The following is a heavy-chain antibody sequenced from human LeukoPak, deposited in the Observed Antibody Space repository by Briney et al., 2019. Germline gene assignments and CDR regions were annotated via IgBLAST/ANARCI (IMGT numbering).Heavy chain of an antibody. Sequence: SVKVSCKASGGTFSSYAISWVRQAPGQGLEWMGGIIPIFGTANYAQKFQGRVTITADESTSTAYMELSSLRSEDTAAYYCARDRWVIVPAAIGDYYYYYYMDVWGKGTTVTVSS. CDR3: ARDRWVIVPAAIGDYYYYYYMDV. CDR2: IIPIFGTA. D-gene: IGHD2-2*02. CDR1: GGTFSSYA. J-gene: IGHJ6*03. V-gene: IGHV1-69*01.